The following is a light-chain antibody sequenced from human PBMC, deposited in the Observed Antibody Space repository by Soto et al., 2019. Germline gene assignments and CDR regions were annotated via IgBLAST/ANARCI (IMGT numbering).Light chain of an antibody. CDR3: QQRSNWPPVT. Sequence: EIVLTKSPATLSLSPEERATLSCRASQSVSSYLAWYQQKPGQAPRLLIYDASNRATGIPARFSGSGSGTDVALTIISLEPDDFAIYYCQQRSNWPPVTFGGGTKVEIE. V-gene: IGKV3-11*01. CDR1: QSVSSY. J-gene: IGKJ4*01. CDR2: DAS.